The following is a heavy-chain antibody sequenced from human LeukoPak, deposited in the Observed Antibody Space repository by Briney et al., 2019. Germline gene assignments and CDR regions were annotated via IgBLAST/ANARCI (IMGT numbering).Heavy chain of an antibody. V-gene: IGHV1-46*01. Sequence: GASVKVSCKASGYTFTSYYMHWVRQAPGQGLEWMGIINPSGGSTSYAQKFQGRVTMTRDSSTSTVYMELSSLRSEDTAVYYCARANFYIAAAGTGWFDPWGQGTPVTVSS. CDR1: GYTFTSYY. CDR3: ARANFYIAAAGTGWFDP. D-gene: IGHD6-13*01. J-gene: IGHJ5*02. CDR2: INPSGGST.